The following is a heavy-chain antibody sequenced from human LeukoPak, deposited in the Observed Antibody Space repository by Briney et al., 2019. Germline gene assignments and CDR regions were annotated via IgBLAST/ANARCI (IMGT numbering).Heavy chain of an antibody. Sequence: GGSLRLSCAVSGLTVSSNYITWVRQAPGKGLEWVAVISYDGSNKYYADSVKGRFTISRDNSKNTLYLQMNSLRAEDTAVYYCAREELYDSSGYYVDWGQGTLVTVSS. V-gene: IGHV3-30-3*01. D-gene: IGHD3-22*01. CDR1: GLTVSSNY. CDR2: ISYDGSNK. J-gene: IGHJ4*02. CDR3: AREELYDSSGYYVD.